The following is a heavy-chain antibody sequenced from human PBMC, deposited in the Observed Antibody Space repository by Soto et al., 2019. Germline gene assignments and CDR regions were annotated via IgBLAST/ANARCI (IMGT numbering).Heavy chain of an antibody. CDR2: ISAYNGNT. D-gene: IGHD3-3*01. CDR1: GYTFTSYG. Sequence: QVQLVQSGAEVKKPGASVKVSCKASGYTFTSYGISWVRQAPGQGPEWMGWISAYNGNTNYAQKLQGRVTMTTDTSTSTAYMELRSLRSDDTAVYYCARDGRFLEWLSPRFGMDVWGQGTTVTVSS. J-gene: IGHJ6*02. V-gene: IGHV1-18*01. CDR3: ARDGRFLEWLSPRFGMDV.